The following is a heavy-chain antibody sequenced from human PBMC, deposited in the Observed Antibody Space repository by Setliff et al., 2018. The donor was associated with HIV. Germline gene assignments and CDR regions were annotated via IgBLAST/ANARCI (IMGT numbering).Heavy chain of an antibody. Sequence: PSETLSLTCTVSGGSISSYYWSWIRQPPGKGLEWIGYIYTSGSTNYNPSLKNRVTISVDTSKNQFFLKLSSVTAADTAVYYCARGLSFYDPGGFDYWGQGTLVTVSS. CDR2: IYTSGST. J-gene: IGHJ4*02. CDR3: ARGLSFYDPGGFDY. D-gene: IGHD3-22*01. CDR1: GGSISSYY. V-gene: IGHV4-4*09.